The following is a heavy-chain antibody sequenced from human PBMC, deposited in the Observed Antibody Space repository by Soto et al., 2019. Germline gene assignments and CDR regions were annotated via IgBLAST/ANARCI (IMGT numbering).Heavy chain of an antibody. Sequence: EVQLLESGGGLVQPGGSLRLSCAASGFTFSSYAMRWVRQAPGKGLEWVSAISGSGGSTYYADSVKGRFTISRDNSKNPLSLQMNSLRAEDTAVYYCARRGSSSYFDYWGQGTLVTVSS. CDR1: GFTFSSYA. V-gene: IGHV3-23*01. D-gene: IGHD6-13*01. CDR2: ISGSGGST. J-gene: IGHJ4*02. CDR3: ARRGSSSYFDY.